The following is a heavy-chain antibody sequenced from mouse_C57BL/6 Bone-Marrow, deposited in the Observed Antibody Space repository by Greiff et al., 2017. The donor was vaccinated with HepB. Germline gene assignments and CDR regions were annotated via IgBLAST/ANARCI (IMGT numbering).Heavy chain of an antibody. CDR3: TRGVSTMVTGYWYFDV. D-gene: IGHD2-2*01. J-gene: IGHJ1*03. CDR1: GFTFSSYA. V-gene: IGHV5-9-1*02. CDR2: ISSGGDYI. Sequence: EVQGVESGEGLVKPGGSLKLSCAASGFTFSSYAMSWVRQTPEKRLEWVAYISSGGDYIYYADTVKGRFTISRDNARNTLYLQMSSLKSEDTAVYYCTRGVSTMVTGYWYFDVWGTGTTVTVSS.